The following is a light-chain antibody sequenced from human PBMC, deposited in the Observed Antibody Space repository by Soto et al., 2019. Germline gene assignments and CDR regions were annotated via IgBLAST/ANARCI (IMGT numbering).Light chain of an antibody. CDR3: QHYDTYSPMWT. Sequence: DIQLAQSPSTLSASVGDRITITCRATQSINWLAWYQQKPGKAPKLLLFEASRLDRGVPSRLSGSGSGTGFTLTLSSLQPDDFGTYYCQHYDTYSPMWTFGQGTKVDVK. CDR1: QSINW. V-gene: IGKV1-5*03. CDR2: EAS. J-gene: IGKJ1*01.